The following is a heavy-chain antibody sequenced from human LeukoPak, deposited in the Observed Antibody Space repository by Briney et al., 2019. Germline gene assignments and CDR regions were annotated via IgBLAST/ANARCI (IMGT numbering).Heavy chain of an antibody. D-gene: IGHD6-13*01. Sequence: SETLSLTCTVSGGSISSYYGSWIRQPAGKGLEWIGHIYTSGSTKYNSSLKSRVTISLDKSENQFSLKLSSVTAADTAVYYCAGDGYRTSWYYYWGQGTLVTVSS. J-gene: IGHJ4*02. CDR2: IYTSGST. V-gene: IGHV4-4*07. CDR1: GGSISSYY. CDR3: AGDGYRTSWYYY.